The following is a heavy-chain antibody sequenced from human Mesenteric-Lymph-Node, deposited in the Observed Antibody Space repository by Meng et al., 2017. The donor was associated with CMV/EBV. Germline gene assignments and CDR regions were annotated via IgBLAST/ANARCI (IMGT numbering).Heavy chain of an antibody. Sequence: GESLKISCEVSGIVFSTYSMNWVRQAPGKGLEWISFISSSSGTIYYADSVKGRFTTSRDNAKNSLYLQMNSLRAEDTAVYYCAKDREVTTFPVWFDPWGQGTLVTVSS. CDR3: AKDREVTTFPVWFDP. D-gene: IGHD4-17*01. CDR2: ISSSSGTI. V-gene: IGHV3-48*04. J-gene: IGHJ5*02. CDR1: GIVFSTYS.